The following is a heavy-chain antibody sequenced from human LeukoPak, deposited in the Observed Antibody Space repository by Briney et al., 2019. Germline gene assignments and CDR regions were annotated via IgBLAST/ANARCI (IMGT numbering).Heavy chain of an antibody. V-gene: IGHV3-30*18. D-gene: IGHD5-18*01. CDR3: AKLATDTSNFDY. CDR2: ISYDGSNK. Sequence: GGSLRLSCAASGFTFSSYGMHWVRQAPGKGLEWLAVISYDGSNKYYADSVKGRFTISRDNSKNTLYLQMNSLRAEDTAVYYCAKLATDTSNFDYWGQGTLVTVSS. J-gene: IGHJ4*02. CDR1: GFTFSSYG.